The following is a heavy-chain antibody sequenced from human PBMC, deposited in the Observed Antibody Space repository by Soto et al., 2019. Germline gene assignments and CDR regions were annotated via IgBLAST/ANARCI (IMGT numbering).Heavy chain of an antibody. CDR2: VSRDGTER. D-gene: IGHD5-18*01. CDR1: GVTLTGYA. V-gene: IGHV3-30-3*01. J-gene: IGHJ5*02. CDR3: TRVGVGYSLGSGFTP. Sequence: GGSLRLSCLASGVTLTGYAMHWVRHAPGKGLEWVASVSRDGTERYAASVRGRFTISRDISKSTVFLQMGSLSGEDTAVYYCTRVGVGYSLGSGFTPWGQGTLVTVSS.